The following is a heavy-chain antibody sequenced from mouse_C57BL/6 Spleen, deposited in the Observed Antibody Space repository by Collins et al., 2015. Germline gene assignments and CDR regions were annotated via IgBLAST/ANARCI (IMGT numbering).Heavy chain of an antibody. V-gene: IGHV1-82*01. CDR1: GYAFSSSW. Sequence: QVQLQQSGPELVKPGASVKISCKASGYAFSSSWMNWVKQGPGQGLEWIGRIYPGDGDTNYNGKFKGKATLTADKSSSTAYMQLSSLTSVDSAVHFCAKREYGNPWFAYWGQGTLVTVSA. CDR2: IYPGDGDT. D-gene: IGHD2-10*02. J-gene: IGHJ3*01. CDR3: AKREYGNPWFAY.